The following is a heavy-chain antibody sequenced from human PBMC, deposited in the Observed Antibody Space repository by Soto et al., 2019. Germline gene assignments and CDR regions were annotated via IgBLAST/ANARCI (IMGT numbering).Heavy chain of an antibody. CDR3: ARDAFEIYYKFGLDV. J-gene: IGHJ6*01. CDR2: ISSSGGTI. D-gene: IGHD3-10*01. Sequence: PGGSLRISCASSVFSFSDYEMNWVRQTPGKGLEWLSYISSSGGTIKYADSVKGRFTISRDNAKNSLYLQMHSLRADDTAVYYCARDAFEIYYKFGLDVWGQGTTVTVSS. V-gene: IGHV3-48*03. CDR1: VFSFSDYE.